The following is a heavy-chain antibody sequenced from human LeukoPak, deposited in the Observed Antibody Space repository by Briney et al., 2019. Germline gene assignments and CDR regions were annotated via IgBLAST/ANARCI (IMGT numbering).Heavy chain of an antibody. CDR1: GYTFTSYD. CDR3: ARGVRVQYDSSGYYARRGIYYFDY. J-gene: IGHJ4*02. D-gene: IGHD3-22*01. CDR2: MNPNSGNT. Sequence: GASVKVSCKASGYTFTSYDINWVRQATGQGLEWMGWMNPNSGNTGYAQKFQGRVTMTRNTSISTAYMELSSLRSEDTAVYYCARGVRVQYDSSGYYARRGIYYFDYWGQGTLVTVSS. V-gene: IGHV1-8*01.